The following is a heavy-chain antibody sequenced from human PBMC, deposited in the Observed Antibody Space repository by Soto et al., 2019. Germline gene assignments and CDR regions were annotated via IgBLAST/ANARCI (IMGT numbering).Heavy chain of an antibody. CDR1: GYTFTSYG. V-gene: IGHV1-18*01. CDR3: ARDLDDRWGGARYYYGMDV. Sequence: QVQLVQSGAEVKKPGASVKVSCKASGYTFTSYGISWVRQAPGQGLEWMGWISAYNGNTNYAQKPQGRVTMTTDTSTSTAYMELRSLRSDDTAVYYCARDLDDRWGGARYYYGMDVWGQGTTVTVSS. CDR2: ISAYNGNT. D-gene: IGHD3-10*01. J-gene: IGHJ6*02.